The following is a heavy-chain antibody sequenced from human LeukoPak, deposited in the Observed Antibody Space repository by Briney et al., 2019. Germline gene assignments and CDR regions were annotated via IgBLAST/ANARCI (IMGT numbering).Heavy chain of an antibody. J-gene: IGHJ4*02. Sequence: GGSLRLSCAASGFSFKNVWMSWVRQAPGKGLEWVGRIKSKTHGGTTDYAAAVKGRFTISRDDSKSTLYLQMNSLKTEDTALYYCTTWDYDILTGYSIWGQGTLVTVSS. CDR3: TTWDYDILTGYSI. D-gene: IGHD3-9*01. CDR2: IKSKTHGGTT. CDR1: GFSFKNVW. V-gene: IGHV3-15*01.